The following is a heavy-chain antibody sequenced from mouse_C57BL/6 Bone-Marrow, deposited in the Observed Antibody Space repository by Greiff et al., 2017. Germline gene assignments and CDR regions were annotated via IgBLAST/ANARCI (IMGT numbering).Heavy chain of an antibody. Sequence: VQLQQSGAELVKPGASVQLSCTASGFNIKDYYMHWVKQRTEQGLEWIGRIDPEDGETKYAPKFQGKATITADTSSNTAYLQLSSLTSEDTAVYYCARSYYSNQAWFAYWGQGTLVTVSA. D-gene: IGHD2-5*01. J-gene: IGHJ3*01. CDR1: GFNIKDYY. V-gene: IGHV14-2*01. CDR2: IDPEDGET. CDR3: ARSYYSNQAWFAY.